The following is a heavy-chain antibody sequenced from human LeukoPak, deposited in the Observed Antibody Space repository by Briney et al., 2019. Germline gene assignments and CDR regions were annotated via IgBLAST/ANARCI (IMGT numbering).Heavy chain of an antibody. V-gene: IGHV3-23*01. D-gene: IGHD6-13*01. J-gene: IGHJ4*02. CDR2: ISGSGGST. CDR1: GFTFSSYA. Sequence: GGSLRLSCAASGFTFSSYAMSWVRQAPGKGLEWVSAISGSGGSTYYADSVKGRFTISRDNSKNTLYLRMNSLRAEDTAVYYCAKTGFLRYSSSWLDYWGQGTLVTVSS. CDR3: AKTGFLRYSSSWLDY.